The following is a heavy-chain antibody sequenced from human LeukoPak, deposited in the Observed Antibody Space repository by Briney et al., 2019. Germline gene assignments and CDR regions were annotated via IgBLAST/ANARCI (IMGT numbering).Heavy chain of an antibody. CDR2: INPSGGST. D-gene: IGHD6-19*01. CDR1: GYTFTSYY. J-gene: IGHJ6*03. V-gene: IGHV1-46*01. CDR3: AKDFSGWYEGGHYYYYYMDV. Sequence: GASVKVSCKASGYTFTSYYMHWVRQAPGQGLEWMGIINPSGGSTSYAQKFQGRVTMTRDMSTSTVYMELSSLRSEDTAVYYCAKDFSGWYEGGHYYYYYMDVWGKGTTVTISS.